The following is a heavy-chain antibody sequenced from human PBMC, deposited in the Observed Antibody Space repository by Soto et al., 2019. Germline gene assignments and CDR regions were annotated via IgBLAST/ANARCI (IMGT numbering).Heavy chain of an antibody. CDR1: GFTFSDYS. D-gene: IGHD6-19*01. J-gene: IGHJ5*02. CDR2: ISSSSAYI. V-gene: IGHV3-21*01. CDR3: ARDPRPGSGWYWFAP. Sequence: EVQLVESGGGLVQPGGSLRLSCAASGFTFSDYSMNWVRQAPGKGLEWVSSISSSSAYIYYADSVKGRFTISRDNAKNSLYLQMNSLRAEDTAGYYCARDPRPGSGWYWFAPWGQGTLVTVSS.